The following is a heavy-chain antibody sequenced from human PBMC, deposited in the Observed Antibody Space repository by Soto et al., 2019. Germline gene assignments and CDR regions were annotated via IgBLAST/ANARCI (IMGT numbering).Heavy chain of an antibody. J-gene: IGHJ5*02. D-gene: IGHD2-2*01. CDR2: INPMLGVA. Sequence: ASVKVSCKASGGSFSSLVISWLRQAPGQGPEWMGGINPMLGVANFAQKFQDRVTITADESTTTAYMELSSLRSEDTAVYYCARGPAQFDPWGQGPLVTVSS. CDR1: GGSFSSLV. V-gene: IGHV1-69*10. CDR3: ARGPAQFDP.